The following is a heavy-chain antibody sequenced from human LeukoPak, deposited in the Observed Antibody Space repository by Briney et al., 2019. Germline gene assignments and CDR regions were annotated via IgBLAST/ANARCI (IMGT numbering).Heavy chain of an antibody. J-gene: IGHJ3*02. D-gene: IGHD5-24*01. CDR2: FDPEDGET. CDR3: ATVRRDGYNLAQRTAFDI. Sequence: ASVKVSCKVSGYTLTELSMHWVRQAPGKGLEWMGGFDPEDGETIYAQKFQGRVTMTEDTSTDTAYMELSSLRSEDTAVYYCATVRRDGYNLAQRTAFDIWGQGTVVTVSS. CDR1: GYTLTELS. V-gene: IGHV1-24*01.